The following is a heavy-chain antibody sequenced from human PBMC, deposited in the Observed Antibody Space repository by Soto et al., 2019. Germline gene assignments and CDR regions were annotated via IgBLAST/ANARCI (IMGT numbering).Heavy chain of an antibody. Sequence: ASVKVSCKASGYTFTSYAMHWVRQAPGQGLEWMGWINAGNGNTKYSQKFQGRVTITRDTSASTAYMELSSLRSEDTAVYYCARGHEKIAAAGIDYWGQGTLVTVSS. D-gene: IGHD6-13*01. J-gene: IGHJ4*02. CDR2: INAGNGNT. CDR1: GYTFTSYA. V-gene: IGHV1-3*01. CDR3: ARGHEKIAAAGIDY.